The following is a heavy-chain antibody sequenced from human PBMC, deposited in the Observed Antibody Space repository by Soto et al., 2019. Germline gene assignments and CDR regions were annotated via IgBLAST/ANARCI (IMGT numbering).Heavy chain of an antibody. CDR2: IYWDDDK. V-gene: IGHV2-5*02. Sequence: QITLNESGPTVVRPTETLTLTCRFSGFSLTTSGVGVGWIRQSPGKAPEWLGLIYWDDDKRYSATLKSRLTITKETSKNPVVLTVSDLDPTDTATYYCAHRVLRTVFGLVTTTAIYFDFWGQGTPVAVSS. J-gene: IGHJ4*02. CDR1: GFSLTTSGVG. CDR3: AHRVLRTVFGLVTTTAIYFDF. D-gene: IGHD3-3*01.